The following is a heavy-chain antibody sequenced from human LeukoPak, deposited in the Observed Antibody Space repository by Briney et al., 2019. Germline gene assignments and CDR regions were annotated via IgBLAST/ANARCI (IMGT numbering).Heavy chain of an antibody. Sequence: GGSLRLSCAASGFTVITNDMTWVRQAPGKGLEWVSVLYSDGNTKYADSVQGRFTIPRDNSKNTLYLEMNSLSPDDTAVYYCARGVEPLAANTLAYWGQGTLVAVSS. V-gene: IGHV3-53*01. CDR1: GFTVITND. CDR2: LYSDGNT. CDR3: ARGVEPLAANTLAY. J-gene: IGHJ4*02. D-gene: IGHD1-14*01.